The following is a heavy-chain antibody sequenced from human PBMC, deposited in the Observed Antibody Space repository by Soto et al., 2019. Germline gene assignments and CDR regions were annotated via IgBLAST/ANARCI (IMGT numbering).Heavy chain of an antibody. CDR1: GGSISSGGYY. J-gene: IGHJ3*02. V-gene: IGHV4-31*03. CDR2: IYYSGST. D-gene: IGHD1-20*01. Sequence: QVQLQESGPGLVKPSQTLSLTCTVSGGSISSGGYYWSWIRQHPGKGLEWIGYIYYSGSTYYNPSLKSRVTISVEPSKNQFSLKLSSLSAADTAVYYCARLVGIIRAFDIWGQVTMVTVSS. CDR3: ARLVGIIRAFDI.